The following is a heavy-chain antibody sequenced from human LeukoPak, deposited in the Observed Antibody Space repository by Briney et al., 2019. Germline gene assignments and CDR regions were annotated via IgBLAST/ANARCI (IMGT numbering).Heavy chain of an antibody. CDR1: GDSVSSSNYY. V-gene: IGHV4-61*01. CDR2: IYYGGNT. Sequence: SETPSLTCAVSGDSVSSSNYYWSWIRQPPGKGLEWIGYIYYGGNTNYNPSLQSRVTISVDTSKSQFSLKLSSMTAADTAVYYCARGSRPEAFDIWGPGTMVTVSS. J-gene: IGHJ3*02. D-gene: IGHD1-1*01. CDR3: ARGSRPEAFDI.